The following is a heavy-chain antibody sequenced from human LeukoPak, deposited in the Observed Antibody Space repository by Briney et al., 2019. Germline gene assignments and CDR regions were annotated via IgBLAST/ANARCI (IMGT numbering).Heavy chain of an antibody. CDR2: TFYRSKWYN. Sequence: QTLSLTCAFSGDSVSNKDAAWNWIRESPSRGLEWLGRTFYRSKWYNDYAVSVKGRIIVSADTSKNQFSLHLNSVTPDDTAVYYCGRTVGYFDYWGQGILVTVSS. V-gene: IGHV6-1*01. J-gene: IGHJ4*02. D-gene: IGHD2-15*01. CDR1: GDSVSNKDAA. CDR3: GRTVGYFDY.